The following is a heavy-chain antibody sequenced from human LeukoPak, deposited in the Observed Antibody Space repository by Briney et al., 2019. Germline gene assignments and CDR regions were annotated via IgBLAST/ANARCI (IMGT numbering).Heavy chain of an antibody. CDR2: ISSSSSCI. V-gene: IGHV3-21*01. D-gene: IGHD4-11*01. J-gene: IGHJ4*02. CDR1: GFTFSSYS. CDR3: ARTFMTTVTY. Sequence: GGSLRLSCAASGFTFSSYSMNWVRQAPGKGLEWVSSISSSSSCIYYADSVKGRFTISRDNAKNSLYLQMNSLRADDTAVYYCARTFMTTVTYWGQGTLVTVSS.